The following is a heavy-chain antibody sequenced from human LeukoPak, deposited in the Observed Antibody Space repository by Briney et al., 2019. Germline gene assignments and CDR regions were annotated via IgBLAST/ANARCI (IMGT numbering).Heavy chain of an antibody. Sequence: PSETLSLTCTVSGGSISSYYWSWIRQPPGKGLEWIGYIHYSGSTNHNPSLKSRVTISVDTPKNQFSLKLSSVTAADTAVYYCARETRDYYDSSGYPTTNLDYWGQGTLVTVSS. V-gene: IGHV4-59*12. CDR1: GGSISSYY. CDR3: ARETRDYYDSSGYPTTNLDY. D-gene: IGHD3-22*01. CDR2: IHYSGST. J-gene: IGHJ4*02.